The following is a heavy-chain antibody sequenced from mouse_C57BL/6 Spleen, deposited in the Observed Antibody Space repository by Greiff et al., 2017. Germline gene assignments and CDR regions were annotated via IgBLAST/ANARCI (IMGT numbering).Heavy chain of an antibody. J-gene: IGHJ3*01. CDR1: GYTFTSYW. CDR3: AREITRAY. CDR2: IDPSDSYT. V-gene: IGHV1-50*01. D-gene: IGHD1-1*01. Sequence: VQLQQPGAELVKPGASVKLSCKASGYTFTSYWMQWVKQRPGQGLEWIGEIDPSDSYTNYNQKFKGKATLTVDTSSSTAYMQLSSLTSEDSAVYYCAREITRAYWGQGTLVTVSA.